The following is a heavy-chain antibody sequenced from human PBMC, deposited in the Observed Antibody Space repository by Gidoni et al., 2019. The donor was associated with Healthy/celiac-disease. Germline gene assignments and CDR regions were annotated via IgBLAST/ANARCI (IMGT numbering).Heavy chain of an antibody. D-gene: IGHD6-19*01. V-gene: IGHV1-2*06. CDR2: LNPNSGGT. J-gene: IGHJ4*02. CDR3: ARVSRLSLQQWLVPKTWYYFDY. Sequence: QVQLVQSGAEVKKPGASVKVSCKASGYTFTGYYMHWVLQAPGQGLEWMGRLNPNSGGTNYAQKCQGRVTMTRDTSISTAYMELSRLRSDDTAVYYCARVSRLSLQQWLVPKTWYYFDYWGQGTLVTVSS. CDR1: GYTFTGYY.